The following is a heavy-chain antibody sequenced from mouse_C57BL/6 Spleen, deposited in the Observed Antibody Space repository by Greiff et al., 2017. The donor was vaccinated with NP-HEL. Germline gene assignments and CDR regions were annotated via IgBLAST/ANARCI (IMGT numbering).Heavy chain of an antibody. CDR3: ARGDYDGWGYFDV. J-gene: IGHJ1*03. V-gene: IGHV1-76*01. CDR2: IYPGSGNT. CDR1: GYTFTDYY. Sequence: VKLMESGAELVRPGASVKLSCKASGYTFTDYYINWVKQRPGQGLEWFARIYPGSGNTYYNEKFKGKATLTAEKSSSTAYMQLSSLTSEDSAVYFCARGDYDGWGYFDVWGTGTTVAVSS. D-gene: IGHD2-4*01.